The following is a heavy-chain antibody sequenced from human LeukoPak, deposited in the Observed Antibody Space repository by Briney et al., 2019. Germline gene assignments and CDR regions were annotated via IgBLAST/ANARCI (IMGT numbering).Heavy chain of an antibody. D-gene: IGHD1-26*01. V-gene: IGHV4-39*02. CDR1: GRSISSSSYY. Sequence: SESLSLTCTVSGRSISSSSYYCGRLREPPGKGLEWFGTIYYSGSTYYNPSLKSRVTMSADTSKNQFSLKLSSVTAADTAVYYCARDFRVGATIDAFDIWGQGTMVTVSS. CDR2: IYYSGST. CDR3: ARDFRVGATIDAFDI. J-gene: IGHJ3*02.